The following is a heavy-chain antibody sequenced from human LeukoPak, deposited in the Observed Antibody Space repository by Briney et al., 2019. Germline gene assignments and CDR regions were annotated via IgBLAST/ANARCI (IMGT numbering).Heavy chain of an antibody. CDR2: ISYDGSNK. CDR1: GFTFSSYG. J-gene: IGHJ4*02. D-gene: IGHD6-13*01. Sequence: PGRSLRLSCAASGFTFSSYGMHWVRQAPGKGLEWVAVISYDGSNKYYADSVKGRFTISRDNSKNTLYLQMNSLRAKDTAVYYCAKDARPYSSSWDLSDWGRGTLVTVSS. CDR3: AKDARPYSSSWDLSD. V-gene: IGHV3-30*18.